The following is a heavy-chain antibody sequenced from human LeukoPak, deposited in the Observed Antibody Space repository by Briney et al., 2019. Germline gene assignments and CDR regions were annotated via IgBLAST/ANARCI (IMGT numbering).Heavy chain of an antibody. Sequence: GGSLRLSCSASGXTFSRYAMHWVRQAPGKGLEYVSAISSNGGSTYYADSVKGRFTISRGNSRNTLHLQMSSLRVEDTAVYYCVKDSSSGSYLDYWGQGTLVTVSS. J-gene: IGHJ4*02. CDR2: ISSNGGST. CDR1: GXTFSRYA. V-gene: IGHV3-64D*09. CDR3: VKDSSSGSYLDY. D-gene: IGHD3-10*01.